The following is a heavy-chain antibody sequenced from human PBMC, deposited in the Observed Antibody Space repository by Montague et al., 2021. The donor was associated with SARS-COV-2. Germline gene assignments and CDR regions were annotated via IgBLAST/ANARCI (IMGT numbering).Heavy chain of an antibody. CDR3: ARQPTRGITIFGVVTDYGMDV. J-gene: IGHJ6*02. Sequence: SETLSLTCTVSGGSISSSSYYWGWIRPPPGKGLEWLGYIYYSGSTYYTPSLKSRVTISVDTSKNPFSLKLSSVTAADTAVYYCARQPTRGITIFGVVTDYGMDVWGQGTTVTVSS. CDR1: GGSISSSSYY. D-gene: IGHD3-3*01. V-gene: IGHV4-39*01. CDR2: IYYSGST.